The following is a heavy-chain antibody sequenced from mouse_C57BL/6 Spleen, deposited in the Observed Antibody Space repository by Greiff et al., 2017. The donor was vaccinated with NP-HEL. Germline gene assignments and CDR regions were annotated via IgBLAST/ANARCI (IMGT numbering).Heavy chain of an antibody. CDR1: GFTFSDYY. D-gene: IGHD3-3*01. CDR3: ARDGGRGFAY. V-gene: IGHV5-16*01. Sequence: EVMLVESEGGLVQPGSSMKLSCTASGFTFSDYYMAWVRQVPEKGLEWVANINYDGSSTYYLDSLKSRFIISRDNAKNILYLQMSSLKSEDTATYYCARDGGRGFAYWGQGTLVTVSA. CDR2: INYDGSST. J-gene: IGHJ3*01.